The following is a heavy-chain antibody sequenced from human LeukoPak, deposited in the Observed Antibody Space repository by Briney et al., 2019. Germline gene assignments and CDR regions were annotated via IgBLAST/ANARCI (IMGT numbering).Heavy chain of an antibody. CDR1: GFTFSSYG. J-gene: IGHJ4*02. CDR3: AKDDAWLRYQY. CDR2: ISYDGSNK. Sequence: GGSLRLSCAASGFTFSSYGMHWVRQAPGKGLEWVAVISYDGSNKYYADSVKGRFTISRDNSKNTLYLQMNSPRAEDTAVYYCAKDDAWLRYQYWGQGTLVTVSS. D-gene: IGHD3-9*01. V-gene: IGHV3-30*18.